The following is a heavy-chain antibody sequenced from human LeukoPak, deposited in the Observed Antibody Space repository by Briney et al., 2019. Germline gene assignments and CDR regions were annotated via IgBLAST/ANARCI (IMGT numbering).Heavy chain of an antibody. D-gene: IGHD1-7*01. J-gene: IGHJ3*02. CDR1: GSSISSGGYY. V-gene: IGHV4-31*03. Sequence: NPSEPLSFTSTVSGSSISSGGYYWSWIRQHPRKGLEGIGYIYSSRSTYYNPSLKSRVAISVDTSQNQFSLKLSSVTAADTAVYYCAGDGGSITGTTDDAFDIWGQGTMVTVSS. CDR2: IYSSRST. CDR3: AGDGGSITGTTDDAFDI.